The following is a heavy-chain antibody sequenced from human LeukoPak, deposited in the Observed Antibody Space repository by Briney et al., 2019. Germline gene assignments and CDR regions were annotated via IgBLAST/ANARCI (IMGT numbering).Heavy chain of an antibody. CDR1: GGSFSGYY. V-gene: IGHV4-34*01. CDR3: AGYYYGSGSYYLFDY. Sequence: SETLSLTCAVYGGSFSGYYWSWIRQPPGKGLEWIGEINHSGSTNYNPSLKSRVTIPVDTSKNQFSLKLSSVTAADTAVYYCAGYYYGSGSYYLFDYWGQGTLVTVSS. CDR2: INHSGST. D-gene: IGHD3-10*01. J-gene: IGHJ4*02.